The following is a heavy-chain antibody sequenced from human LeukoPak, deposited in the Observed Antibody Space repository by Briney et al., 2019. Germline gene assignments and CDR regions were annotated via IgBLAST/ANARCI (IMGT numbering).Heavy chain of an antibody. V-gene: IGHV3-21*01. CDR1: GFTFSSYV. D-gene: IGHD6-13*01. CDR2: ISSSSSYI. CDR3: ARDYKGSSSPYYFDY. Sequence: GGSLRLSCAASGFTFSSYVVNWVRQAPGKGLEWVSSISSSSSYIYYADSVKGRFTISRDNAKNSLYLQMNSLRAEDTAVYYCARDYKGSSSPYYFDYWGQGTLVTVSS. J-gene: IGHJ4*02.